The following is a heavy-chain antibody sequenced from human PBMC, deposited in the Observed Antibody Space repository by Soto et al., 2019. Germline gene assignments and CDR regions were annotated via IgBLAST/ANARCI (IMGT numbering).Heavy chain of an antibody. D-gene: IGHD1-26*01. CDR3: AGGEAVYSGSYRGWRFAP. Sequence: QVQLLQSGAEVKKPGSSVKVSCKAAGGNFSSYAISWVRQAPGQGREWMGGIIPIFGTSNYAQKFQGRVTIKADESTSTAYMELSSLRSEDTAVSYCAGGEAVYSGSYRGWRFAPWGQGTLVTVSS. CDR1: GGNFSSYA. J-gene: IGHJ5*02. CDR2: IIPIFGTS. V-gene: IGHV1-69*01.